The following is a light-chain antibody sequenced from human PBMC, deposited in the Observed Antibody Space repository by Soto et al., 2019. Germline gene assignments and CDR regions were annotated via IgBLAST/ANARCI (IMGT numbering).Light chain of an antibody. CDR1: QSVSRY. V-gene: IGKV3-11*01. J-gene: IGKJ4*01. CDR2: DAS. CDR3: QQRSNWPLT. Sequence: IMLTQSPDTLSLKQGESATLSCRASQSVSRYLAWYQQKPGQTPRLLIYDASNRAAGIPARFSGSGSGTDFTLTISSLEPEDFAVYYCQQRSNWPLTFGGGTIVDVK.